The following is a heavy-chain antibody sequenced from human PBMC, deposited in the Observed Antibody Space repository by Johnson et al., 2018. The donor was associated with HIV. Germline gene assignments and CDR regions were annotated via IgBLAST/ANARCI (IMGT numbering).Heavy chain of an antibody. CDR3: AKVGYYYDSSGYYYGAFDI. Sequence: QVQLVESGGGVVQPGRSLRLSCAASGFTFSSYAMHWVRQAPGKGLEWVAVISYDGSNKYYADSVKGRFTIYSDNAKNSLYLEMNSLSAEDTAVYYCAKVGYYYDSSGYYYGAFDIWGQGTVVTVSS. J-gene: IGHJ3*02. CDR2: ISYDGSNK. V-gene: IGHV3-30*04. D-gene: IGHD3-22*01. CDR1: GFTFSSYA.